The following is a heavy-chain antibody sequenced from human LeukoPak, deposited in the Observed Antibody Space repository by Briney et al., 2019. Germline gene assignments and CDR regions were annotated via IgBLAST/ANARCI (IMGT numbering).Heavy chain of an antibody. CDR2: IIPIFGTA. CDR1: GYTFTSYA. Sequence: SVKVSCKASGYTFTSYAISWVRQAPGQGLEWMGGIIPIFGTANYAQKFQGRVTITADESTSTAYMELSSLRSEDTAVYYCAREVRGCSSTSCYAYFDYWGQGTLVTVSS. J-gene: IGHJ4*02. CDR3: AREVRGCSSTSCYAYFDY. D-gene: IGHD2-2*01. V-gene: IGHV1-69*13.